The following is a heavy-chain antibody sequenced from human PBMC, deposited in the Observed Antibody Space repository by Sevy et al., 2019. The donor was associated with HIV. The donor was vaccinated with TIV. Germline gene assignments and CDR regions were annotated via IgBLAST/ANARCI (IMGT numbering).Heavy chain of an antibody. CDR3: ARGWVKTTVLQSPDH. CDR2: IWYEGSNK. V-gene: IGHV3-33*01. D-gene: IGHD4-4*01. J-gene: IGHJ4*02. CDR1: GFTFSSYG. Sequence: GGSLRLSCAASGFTFSSYGMHWVRQAPGKGLEWVAVIWYEGSNKYYADSVKGRFTISRDNSKNTLYLQMNSLRAEDTAVYYCARGWVKTTVLQSPDHWGQGTLVTVSS.